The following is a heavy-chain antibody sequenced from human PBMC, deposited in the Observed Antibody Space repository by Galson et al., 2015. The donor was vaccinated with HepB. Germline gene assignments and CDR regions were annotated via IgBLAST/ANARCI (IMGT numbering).Heavy chain of an antibody. CDR3: ASTDGRGWYYYGMDV. V-gene: IGHV5-51*01. D-gene: IGHD5-24*01. J-gene: IGHJ6*02. Sequence: QSGAEVKQPGESLRISCKGSGYWFSRYWIAWVRQMPGKGLEWMGIIFPDDSDTRYSPSFQGRVTISADKPISTAYLQWSSLKASDTAMYFCASTDGRGWYYYGMDVWGQGTTVTVSS. CDR1: GYWFSRYW. CDR2: IFPDDSDT.